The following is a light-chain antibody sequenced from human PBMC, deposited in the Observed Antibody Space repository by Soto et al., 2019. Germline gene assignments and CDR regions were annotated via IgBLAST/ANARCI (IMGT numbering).Light chain of an antibody. J-gene: IGLJ1*01. CDR2: EVS. CDR3: CSHAGDNTYV. V-gene: IGLV2-8*01. Sequence: QSVLTQPPSASGSLGQSVTISCTGTSDDVGGYNYVSWYQQHPGKAPKIMIYEVSKRPSGVPDRFSGSKSGNTASLTVSGLRAEDEAAYYCCSHAGDNTYVFGTGTKLTVL. CDR1: SDDVGGYNY.